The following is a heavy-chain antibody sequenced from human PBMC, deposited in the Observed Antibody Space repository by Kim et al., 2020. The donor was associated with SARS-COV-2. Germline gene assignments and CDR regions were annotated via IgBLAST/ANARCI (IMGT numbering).Heavy chain of an antibody. CDR1: GFTFGDYA. V-gene: IGHV3-9*01. Sequence: GGSLRLSCAASGFTFGDYAMQWVRQAPGKGLEWVSGISWNSGSIGYADSVKGRFTISRDNAKNSLYLQMNSLRAEDTALYYCAKDPLPQWLLSYYFDYWG. D-gene: IGHD3-3*01. J-gene: IGHJ4*01. CDR2: ISWNSGSI. CDR3: AKDPLPQWLLSYYFDY.